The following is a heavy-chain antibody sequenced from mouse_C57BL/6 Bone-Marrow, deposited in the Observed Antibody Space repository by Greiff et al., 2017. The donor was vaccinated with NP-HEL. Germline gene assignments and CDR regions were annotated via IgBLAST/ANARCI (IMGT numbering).Heavy chain of an antibody. Sequence: QVKLKQSGPELVKPGASVKISCKASGYAFSSSWMNWVKQRPGKGLEWIGRIYPGDGDTNYNGKFKGKATLTAYKSSSTAYMQLSSLTSEDSAVYCCARFPTVVPDWYFDVWGTGTTVTVAS. CDR2: IYPGDGDT. CDR3: ARFPTVVPDWYFDV. CDR1: GYAFSSSW. V-gene: IGHV1-82*01. J-gene: IGHJ1*03. D-gene: IGHD1-1*01.